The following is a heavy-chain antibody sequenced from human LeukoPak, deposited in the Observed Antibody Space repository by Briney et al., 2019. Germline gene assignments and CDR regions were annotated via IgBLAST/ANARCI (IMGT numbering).Heavy chain of an antibody. Sequence: GGSLRLSCAASGFTFSSFSMNWIRQAPGKGPEWVSLIASTSGHEFYADSVKGRFTISRDNAKNSLYLQMNSLRAEDTAVYFCARGTSPSYGFPRNWGQGTQVTVSS. CDR2: IASTSGHE. V-gene: IGHV3-21*01. CDR3: ARGTSPSYGFPRN. J-gene: IGHJ4*02. D-gene: IGHD1-1*01. CDR1: GFTFSSFS.